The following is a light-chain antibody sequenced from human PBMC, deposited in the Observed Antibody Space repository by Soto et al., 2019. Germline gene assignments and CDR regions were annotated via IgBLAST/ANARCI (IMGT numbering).Light chain of an antibody. V-gene: IGLV2-14*01. Sequence: QSALTQPASVSGSPGQSITISCTGTSSDVGGYNYVSWYQHHPGKAPKLMIYEVSNRPSRVSNRFSGSKSGNTASLTISGLQAEDEADYYCSSYTSSSTLVVFGGGTKLTV. J-gene: IGLJ2*01. CDR1: SSDVGGYNY. CDR2: EVS. CDR3: SSYTSSSTLVV.